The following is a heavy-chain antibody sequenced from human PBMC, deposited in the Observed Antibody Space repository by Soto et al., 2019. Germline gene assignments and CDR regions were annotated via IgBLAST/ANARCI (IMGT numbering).Heavy chain of an antibody. CDR1: GFTFSSYS. Sequence: PGVSMRLSCAAAGFTFSSYSMSWVRQAPGKGLEWVSLISGSGGGTYYEDSVKGRFTISRDNAKNTLYLQMNSLRAEDTAVFYCTKHLSNGSPDYWGQGTLVTVSS. D-gene: IGHD2-8*01. CDR3: TKHLSNGSPDY. V-gene: IGHV3-23*01. J-gene: IGHJ4*02. CDR2: ISGSGGGT.